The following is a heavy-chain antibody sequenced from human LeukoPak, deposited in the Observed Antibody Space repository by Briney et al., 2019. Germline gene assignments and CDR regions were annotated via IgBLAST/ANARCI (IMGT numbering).Heavy chain of an antibody. Sequence: ASVTVSCKASRYTFISYGITWVRQAPGQGLEWMGWISAYNGHTDYAQKLQGTVTMTTDTSTNTAHMELRSLRYDDTAVYYFARTGARGGPESWGQGTLVTISS. V-gene: IGHV1-18*01. CDR3: ARTGARGGPES. CDR2: ISAYNGHT. CDR1: RYTFISYG. J-gene: IGHJ5*02. D-gene: IGHD3-16*01.